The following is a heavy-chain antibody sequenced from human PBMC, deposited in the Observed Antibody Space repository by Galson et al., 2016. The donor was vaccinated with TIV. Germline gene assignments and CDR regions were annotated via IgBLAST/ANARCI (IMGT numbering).Heavy chain of an antibody. D-gene: IGHD3-16*01. CDR1: GDTFSSFS. Sequence: SVKVSCKASGDTFSSFSIIWVRQAPGQGLEWMGRIIPLLDKTNYVQKFQDRVTITADRSMSTAYMELSSLRSEDTAVYYCAREVAHVDSVILNADAVDIWGQGTKVSVSS. V-gene: IGHV1-69*08. CDR3: AREVAHVDSVILNADAVDI. CDR2: IIPLLDKT. J-gene: IGHJ3*02.